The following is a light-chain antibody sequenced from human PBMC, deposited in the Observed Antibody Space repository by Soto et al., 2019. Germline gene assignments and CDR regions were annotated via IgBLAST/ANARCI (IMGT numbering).Light chain of an antibody. V-gene: IGKV3-20*01. CDR2: GAS. CDR3: QQYGSSPPLT. CDR1: PSVTNF. J-gene: IGKJ4*01. Sequence: EIVLTQSPATLSFSPGEIATLSFRASPSVTNFLAWYQQKPGQAPRLLIYGASSRAPGIPDRFSGSGSGTHFTLTISRLEPEDFAVYYCQQYGSSPPLTFGGGTKV.